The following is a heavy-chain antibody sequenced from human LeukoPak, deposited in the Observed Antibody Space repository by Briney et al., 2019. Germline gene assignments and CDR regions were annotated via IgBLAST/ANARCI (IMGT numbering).Heavy chain of an antibody. V-gene: IGHV1-2*02. CDR1: GYTFTGYY. J-gene: IGHJ4*02. D-gene: IGHD4-23*01. CDR3: ARYGGNSLEGYYFDY. CDR2: INPNSGGT. Sequence: ASVKVSCKASGYTFTGYYMHWVRQAPGQGLEWMGWINPNSGGTNYAQKLQGRVTMTRGTSISTAYMELSRLRSDDTAVYYCARYGGNSLEGYYFDYWGQGTLVTVSS.